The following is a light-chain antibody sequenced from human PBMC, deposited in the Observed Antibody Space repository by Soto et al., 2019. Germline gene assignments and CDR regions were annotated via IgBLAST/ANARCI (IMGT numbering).Light chain of an antibody. Sequence: DIQMTQSPSSLSASVGDTVTITCRASQSLTSWLAWYQQKPGKAPKLLIYKPSSLAGGVPSRFSGTGSGTEFTLTINSLQPDDFATYFCQHYDNFWWTFGQGTKVEV. CDR2: KPS. J-gene: IGKJ1*01. V-gene: IGKV1-5*03. CDR3: QHYDNFWWT. CDR1: QSLTSW.